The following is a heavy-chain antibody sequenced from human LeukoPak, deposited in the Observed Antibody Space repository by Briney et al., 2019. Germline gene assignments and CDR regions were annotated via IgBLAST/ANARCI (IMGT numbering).Heavy chain of an antibody. CDR3: ARLSSSGYSSDN. V-gene: IGHV3-11*01. CDR1: GFTFSDYY. Sequence: GVLRLSCAASGFTFSDYYMSWIRQAPGKGLEWVSYISSSGSTIYYADSVKGRFTISRDSSKNTLDLQMNSLRAEDTAIYFCARLSSSGYSSDNWGQGTLVTVSS. CDR2: ISSSGSTI. D-gene: IGHD2-2*01. J-gene: IGHJ4*02.